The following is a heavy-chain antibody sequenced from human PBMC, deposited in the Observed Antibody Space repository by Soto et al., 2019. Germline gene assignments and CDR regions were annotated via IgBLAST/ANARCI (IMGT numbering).Heavy chain of an antibody. CDR3: ARRSGIGSGSYYYYYYGMDV. CDR1: GDSVSRNSAA. J-gene: IGHJ6*02. D-gene: IGHD3-10*01. V-gene: IGHV6-1*01. CDR2: TYYRSKWYN. Sequence: SQTLSLTCVISGDSVSRNSAAWNCIRQSPSRGLEWLGRTYYRSKWYNDYAVSVKSRITINPDTSKNQFSLQLNSVTPEDTAVYYCARRSGIGSGSYYYYYYGMDVWGQGTTVTVSS.